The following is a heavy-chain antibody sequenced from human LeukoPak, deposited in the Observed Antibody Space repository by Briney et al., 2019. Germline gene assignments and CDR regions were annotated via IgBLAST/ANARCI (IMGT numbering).Heavy chain of an antibody. CDR3: ARLEYYYDSSGPGVDY. Sequence: ASVKVSCKASGYTFTSYDINWVRQATGQGLEWMGRINPNSGGTNYAQKFQGRVTMTRDTSISTAYMELSRLRSGDTAVYYCARLEYYYDSSGPGVDYWGQGTLVTVSS. D-gene: IGHD3-22*01. J-gene: IGHJ4*02. CDR1: GYTFTSYD. V-gene: IGHV1-2*06. CDR2: INPNSGGT.